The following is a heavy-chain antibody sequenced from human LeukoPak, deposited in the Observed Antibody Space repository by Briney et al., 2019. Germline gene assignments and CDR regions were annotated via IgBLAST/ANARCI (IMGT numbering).Heavy chain of an antibody. Sequence: SVKVSCKASGYTFTSYAMHWVRQAPGQGLEWMGGIIPIFGTANYAQKFQGRVTITADESTSTAYMELSSLRSEDTAVYYCASGEDIVVVPAAIGKDYYYYGMDVWGQGTTVTVSS. CDR1: GYTFTSYA. CDR3: ASGEDIVVVPAAIGKDYYYYGMDV. D-gene: IGHD2-2*02. J-gene: IGHJ6*02. V-gene: IGHV1-69*13. CDR2: IIPIFGTA.